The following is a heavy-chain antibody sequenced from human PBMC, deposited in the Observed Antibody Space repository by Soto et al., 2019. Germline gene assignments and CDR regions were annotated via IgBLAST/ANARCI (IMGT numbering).Heavy chain of an antibody. D-gene: IGHD3-22*01. CDR2: IYYSGST. J-gene: IGHJ4*02. CDR3: ARGPTDTMIVVVTHFDY. V-gene: IGHV4-31*03. Sequence: QVQLQESGPGLVKPSQTLSLTCTVSGGSISSGGYYWSWIRQHPGKGLEWIGYIYYSGSTYYNPXLQSRVTISVXXSXNRXSLKLSSVTAADTAVYYCARGPTDTMIVVVTHFDYWGQGTLVTVSS. CDR1: GGSISSGGYY.